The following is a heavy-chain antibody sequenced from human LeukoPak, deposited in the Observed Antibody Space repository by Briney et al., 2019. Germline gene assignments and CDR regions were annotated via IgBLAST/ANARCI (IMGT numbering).Heavy chain of an antibody. V-gene: IGHV3-11*01. J-gene: IGHJ4*02. CDR1: GFTFSDYY. D-gene: IGHD4-11*01. CDR3: ARGIRQYAKSYFDY. CDR2: ISSSGTTI. Sequence: PGGSLRLSCAASGFTFSDYYMSWIRQAPGKGLEWLSYISSSGTTIYYTDSVKDRFTISRDNAKNSLYLQMNSLRAEDTAVYYCARGIRQYAKSYFDYWGQGTLVTVSS.